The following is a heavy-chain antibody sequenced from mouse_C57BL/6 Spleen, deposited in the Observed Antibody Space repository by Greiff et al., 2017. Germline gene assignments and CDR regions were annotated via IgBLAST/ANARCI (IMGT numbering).Heavy chain of an antibody. CDR3: ARHEMYYGSSQAWFAY. CDR1: GFTFSSYT. J-gene: IGHJ3*01. V-gene: IGHV5-9*01. CDR2: ISGGGGNT. D-gene: IGHD1-1*01. Sequence: DVMLVESGGGLVKPGGSLKLSCAASGFTFSSYTMSWVRQTPEKRLEWVATISGGGGNTYYPDSVKGRFTFARDKAKNTRYLQMSSLRSEDTALYYCARHEMYYGSSQAWFAYWGQGTLVTVSA.